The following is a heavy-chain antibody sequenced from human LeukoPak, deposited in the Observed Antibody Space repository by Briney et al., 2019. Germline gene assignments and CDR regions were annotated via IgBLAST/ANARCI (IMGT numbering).Heavy chain of an antibody. J-gene: IGHJ6*02. CDR1: GDSLTKYW. D-gene: IGHD3-3*01. CDR3: SRLHHLQPTIFGHYGMDV. V-gene: IGHV5-51*01. CDR2: IYPGDFDT. Sequence: GESLKISCKGSGDSLTKYWIGWVRQMPGKGLEWMGIIYPGDFDTRYSPSFQGQVTISADKSISSAHLQWSSLKCACSAHGRPSRLHHLQPTIFGHYGMDVWGQGTTVTVS.